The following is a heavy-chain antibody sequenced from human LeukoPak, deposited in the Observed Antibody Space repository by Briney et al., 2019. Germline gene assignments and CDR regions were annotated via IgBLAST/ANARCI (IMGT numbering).Heavy chain of an antibody. CDR1: GFTFSDYG. J-gene: IGHJ6*02. CDR2: IWYDGSNK. V-gene: IGHV3-33*01. CDR3: ARGGSGWSYYYYGMDV. Sequence: PGGSLRLSCTASGFTFSDYGMHWVRQPPGKGLEWVAIIWYDGSNKKYEDSVKGRFTISRDNAKNSLYLQMNSLRAEDTAVYYCARGGSGWSYYYYGMDVWGQGTTVTVSS. D-gene: IGHD6-19*01.